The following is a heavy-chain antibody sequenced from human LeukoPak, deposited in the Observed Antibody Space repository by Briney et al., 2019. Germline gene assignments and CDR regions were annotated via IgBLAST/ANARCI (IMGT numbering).Heavy chain of an antibody. D-gene: IGHD2-21*02. Sequence: ASVKVSCKASGYTFTSYDINWVRQATGQGLEWMGWMNPNSGNTGYAQKFQGRVTITRNTSISTAYMELSSLRSEDTAVYYCAREIGNPAYCGGDCYSFDYWGQGTLVTVSS. CDR3: AREIGNPAYCGGDCYSFDY. J-gene: IGHJ4*02. V-gene: IGHV1-8*03. CDR1: GYTFTSYD. CDR2: MNPNSGNT.